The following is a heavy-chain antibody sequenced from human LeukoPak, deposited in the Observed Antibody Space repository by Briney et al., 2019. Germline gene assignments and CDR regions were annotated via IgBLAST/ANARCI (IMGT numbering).Heavy chain of an antibody. J-gene: IGHJ3*02. D-gene: IGHD2-15*01. CDR3: AKGRYCSAGSCYGWHAFDI. V-gene: IGHV3-23*01. CDR2: ISGSGGDT. CDR1: GFTFSAYA. Sequence: PGGSLRLSCAASGFTFSAYAMGWVRQAPGKVLEWVSAISGSGGDTYYAEFVKGRFTISRDNSKNTLYLHMNSLRAEDTAVHYCAKGRYCSAGSCYGWHAFDIWGQGTMVTVSS.